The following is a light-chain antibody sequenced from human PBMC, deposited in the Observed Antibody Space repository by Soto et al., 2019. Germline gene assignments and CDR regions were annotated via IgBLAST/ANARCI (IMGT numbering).Light chain of an antibody. CDR2: DAS. V-gene: IGKV1-33*01. Sequence: DIQMTQSPSSLSASIGDRVTITCQASRDISVYLSWYQQKPGKPPKLLVYDASNLQTGVPSRFTGSGSGTHFTFPISSLQPEDIATYYCQQYDNLPPYTSRQGTKVHIK. CDR3: QQYDNLPPYT. CDR1: RDISVY. J-gene: IGKJ2*01.